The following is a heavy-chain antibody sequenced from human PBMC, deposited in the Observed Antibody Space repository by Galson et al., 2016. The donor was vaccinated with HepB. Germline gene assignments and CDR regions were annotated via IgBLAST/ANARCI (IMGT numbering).Heavy chain of an antibody. CDR1: GFTFSFYA. CDR2: ISGNGGST. V-gene: IGHV3-64D*06. Sequence: SLRLSCAASGFTFSFYAMHWVRQAPGKGLECVSAISGNGGSTYYADSVKGRFTISRDNSKNTLYLQMNSLRTEDTAVYYCVKGGGFSSDWYKGAFDYWGQGTLVTVSA. J-gene: IGHJ4*02. CDR3: VKGGGFSSDWYKGAFDY. D-gene: IGHD6-19*01.